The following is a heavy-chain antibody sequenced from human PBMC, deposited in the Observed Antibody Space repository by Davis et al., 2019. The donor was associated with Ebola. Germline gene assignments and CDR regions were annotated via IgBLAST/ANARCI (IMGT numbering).Heavy chain of an antibody. J-gene: IGHJ4*02. D-gene: IGHD6-6*01. V-gene: IGHV4-34*01. CDR2: INHSGST. CDR1: GGSFSGYY. Sequence: SQTLSLTCAVYGGSFSGYYWSWIRQPPGKGLEWIGEINHSGSTNYNPSLKSRVTISVDTSKNQFSLKLSSVTAADTAVYYCARSGSSSPGEFDYWGQGTLVTVSS. CDR3: ARSGSSSPGEFDY.